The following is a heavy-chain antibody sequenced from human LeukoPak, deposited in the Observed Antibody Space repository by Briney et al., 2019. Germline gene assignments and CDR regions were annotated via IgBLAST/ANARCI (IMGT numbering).Heavy chain of an antibody. D-gene: IGHD6-13*01. CDR3: ARCRAAAGIKNPFDY. V-gene: IGHV1-18*01. CDR2: ISAYNGNT. Sequence: ASVKVSCKASGGTFSSYAISWVRQAPGQGLEWMGWISAYNGNTNYAQKLQGRVTMTTDTSTSTAYMELRSLRSDDTAVYYCARCRAAAGIKNPFDYWGQGTLVTVSS. CDR1: GGTFSSYA. J-gene: IGHJ4*02.